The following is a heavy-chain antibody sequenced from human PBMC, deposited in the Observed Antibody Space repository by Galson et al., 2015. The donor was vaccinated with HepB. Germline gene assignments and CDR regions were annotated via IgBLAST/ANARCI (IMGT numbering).Heavy chain of an antibody. V-gene: IGHV4-31*03. CDR2: IYYSGCT. CDR3: ARGDRAVAGSGSAFDI. Sequence: TLSLTCTVSGGSISSGGYYWSWIRQHPGTGLEWIGYIYYSGCTYYNPSLKSRVTISVDTSKNQFSLKLSSVTAADTAVYYCARGDRAVAGSGSAFDIWGQGTMVTVSS. D-gene: IGHD6-19*01. J-gene: IGHJ3*02. CDR1: GGSISSGGYY.